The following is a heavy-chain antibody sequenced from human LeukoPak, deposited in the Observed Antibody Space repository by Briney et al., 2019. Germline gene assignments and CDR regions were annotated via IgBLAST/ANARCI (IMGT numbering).Heavy chain of an antibody. Sequence: GSLRLSCAASGFTFSDYYMSWIRQAPGKGLEWVSYISSSGSTIYYADSVKGRFTISRDNAKNSLYLQMNSLRAEDTAVYYCARVIASGSYYSGVDYWGQGTLVTVSS. CDR1: GFTFSDYY. CDR2: ISSSGSTI. J-gene: IGHJ4*02. CDR3: ARVIASGSYYSGVDY. V-gene: IGHV3-11*01. D-gene: IGHD1-26*01.